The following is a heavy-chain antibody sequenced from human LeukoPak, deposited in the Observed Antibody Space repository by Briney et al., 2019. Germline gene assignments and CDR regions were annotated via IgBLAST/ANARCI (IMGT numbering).Heavy chain of an antibody. V-gene: IGHV3-13*01. J-gene: IGHJ2*01. D-gene: IGHD5-12*01. CDR2: IGTAGDT. CDR3: ARVRKYSGYYSWYFDL. Sequence: PGGSLRLSCAASGFTFSSYDMHWVRQATGKGLEWVSAIGTAGDTYYPGSVKGRFTISRENAKNSLYLQMNGLRAGDTAVYYCARVRKYSGYYSWYFDLWGQGTLVTVSS. CDR1: GFTFSSYD.